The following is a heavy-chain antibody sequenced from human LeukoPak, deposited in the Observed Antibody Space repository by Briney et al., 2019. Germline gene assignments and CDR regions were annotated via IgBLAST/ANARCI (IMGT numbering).Heavy chain of an antibody. J-gene: IGHJ4*02. CDR1: GFTFGDYV. CDR3: VEGYSSTWSGHFDS. D-gene: IGHD5-18*01. Sequence: PGGSLRLSWEASGFTFGDYVMYWVRQVPGKGLEWVSGITWDGYKIDYVESVKGRFTISRDNARNSLFLQMNRVRVEDAAFYCCVEGYSSTWSGHFDSWGQGTLVTVAS. V-gene: IGHV3-9*01. CDR2: ITWDGYKI.